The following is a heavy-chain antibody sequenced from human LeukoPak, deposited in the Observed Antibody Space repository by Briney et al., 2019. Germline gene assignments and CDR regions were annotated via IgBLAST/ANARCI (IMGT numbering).Heavy chain of an antibody. CDR1: GFTFDDYA. D-gene: IGHD5-18*01. Sequence: GGSLRLSCAASGFTFDDYAMHCVRQSPGKGLEWVSGISWNSFTIGYADSVKGRFTISRDNAKNSLYLQMNSLRVEDTALYYCAKDIGRVDTASTYMDVWGKGTTVTISS. CDR2: ISWNSFTI. V-gene: IGHV3-9*01. J-gene: IGHJ6*03. CDR3: AKDIGRVDTASTYMDV.